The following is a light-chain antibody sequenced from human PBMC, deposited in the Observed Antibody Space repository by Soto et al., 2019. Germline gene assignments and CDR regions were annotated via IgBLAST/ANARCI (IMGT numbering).Light chain of an antibody. CDR1: SSNIGSNT. CDR2: SNN. J-gene: IGLJ2*01. V-gene: IGLV1-44*01. Sequence: QSVLTQPPSASGTPGQRVTISCSGSSSNIGSNTVNWYQQLPGTAPKLLIYSNNQRPSGVPDRFSGSKSGTSASLAISGLQSEEEADYYCAAWDDSLKGPVFGGGTKATAL. CDR3: AAWDDSLKGPV.